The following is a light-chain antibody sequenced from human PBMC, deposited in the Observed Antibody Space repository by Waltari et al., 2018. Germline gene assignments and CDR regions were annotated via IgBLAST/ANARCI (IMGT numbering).Light chain of an antibody. CDR2: GAS. CDR3: QHYVALPVT. V-gene: IGKV3-20*01. J-gene: IGKJ1*01. CDR1: QSVGRT. Sequence: EIVFTHSPGTLSLSPGDRATLSCRASQSVGRTLAWYQQKPGQAPSLVIYGASNRATGIPDRFSGSGSGTDFSLTISRLEPEDFAVYYCQHYVALPVTFGQGTKVEIK.